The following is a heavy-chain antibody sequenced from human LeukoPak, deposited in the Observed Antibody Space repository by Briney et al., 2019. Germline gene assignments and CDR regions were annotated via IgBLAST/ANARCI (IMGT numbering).Heavy chain of an antibody. J-gene: IGHJ6*02. CDR3: ATSPPATRRYYYYGMDV. D-gene: IGHD2-15*01. Sequence: GGSLRLSCAASGFTVSSNYISWVRQAPGKGLEWVSVFYSGGTTYYAASVKGRFTISRDNSKNTLYLQLNSLGAEDTAVYYCATSPPATRRYYYYGMDVWSQGTTVTVSS. V-gene: IGHV3-66*01. CDR1: GFTVSSNY. CDR2: FYSGGTT.